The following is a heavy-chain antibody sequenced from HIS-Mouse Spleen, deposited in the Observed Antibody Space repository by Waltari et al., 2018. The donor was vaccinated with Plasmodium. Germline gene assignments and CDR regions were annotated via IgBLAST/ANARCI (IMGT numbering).Heavy chain of an antibody. CDR1: GGSISSYY. V-gene: IGHV4-59*01. CDR2: IYYSGST. Sequence: QVQLQESGPGLVKPSETLSLTCTVSGGSISSYYGSWVRQPPGKGLEWIGYIYYSGSTNYNPSLKSRVTISVDTSKNQFSLKLSSVTAADTAVYYCARGTARNWYFDLWGRGTLVTVSS. D-gene: IGHD2-8*02. CDR3: ARGTARNWYFDL. J-gene: IGHJ2*01.